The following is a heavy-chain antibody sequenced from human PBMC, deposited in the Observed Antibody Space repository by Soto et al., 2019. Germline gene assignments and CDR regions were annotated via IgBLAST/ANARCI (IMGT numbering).Heavy chain of an antibody. J-gene: IGHJ4*02. Sequence: GGSLRLSCVASGFSFSSQAMHWVRQAPGKGLEWVAAISNDGNRQLYADSVKDRFTISRDNSRNTLDLQMNNLRTEDTGVYFCARDYYKYYDSSGYYRSPAYWGQGTLVTVSS. CDR1: GFSFSSQA. V-gene: IGHV3-30-3*01. D-gene: IGHD3-22*01. CDR3: ARDYYKYYDSSGYYRSPAY. CDR2: ISNDGNRQ.